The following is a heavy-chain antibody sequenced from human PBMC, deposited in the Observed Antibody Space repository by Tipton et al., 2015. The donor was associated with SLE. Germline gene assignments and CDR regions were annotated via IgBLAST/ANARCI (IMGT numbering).Heavy chain of an antibody. J-gene: IGHJ4*02. V-gene: IGHV4-59*12. D-gene: IGHD6-25*01. Sequence: TLSLTCTVSGDSISSYYWNWIRQPPGKGLEWIGSMSQSGSTYYYPSLKSRITISVDTSKNQFSLRVTSVTAADTAVYYCARPGSGDYWGQGTLVTVSS. CDR2: MSQSGST. CDR3: ARPGSGDY. CDR1: GDSISSYY.